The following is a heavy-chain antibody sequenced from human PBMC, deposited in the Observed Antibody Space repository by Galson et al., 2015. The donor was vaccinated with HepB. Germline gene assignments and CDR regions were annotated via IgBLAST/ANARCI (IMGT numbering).Heavy chain of an antibody. J-gene: IGHJ2*01. CDR1: GLTFRSYA. CDR3: AKGYYHDSSGYYYRPGYFDL. D-gene: IGHD3-22*01. V-gene: IGHV3-23*01. CDR2: ITGSGDVT. Sequence: SLRLSCAASGLTFRSYAMSWVRQVPGKGLEWVSTITGSGDVTYYADSVKGRFTIFRDNSKNTQSMQMNSLRAEDTAVYFCAKGYYHDSSGYYYRPGYFDLWGRGTLVSVSS.